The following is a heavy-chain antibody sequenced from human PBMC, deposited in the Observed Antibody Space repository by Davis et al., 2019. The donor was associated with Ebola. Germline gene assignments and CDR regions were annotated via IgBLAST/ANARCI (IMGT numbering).Heavy chain of an antibody. D-gene: IGHD2-2*01. CDR1: GFTFSDYY. CDR3: ARGGYCGSTNCFVTDY. V-gene: IGHV3-11*01. Sequence: GGSLRLSCAASGFTFSDYYMSWIRQAPGKGLEWVSYISSSGSTIYYADSVKGRFTISRDNAKNSLYVQMNSLRAEDTALYYCARGGYCGSTNCFVTDYWGQGTLVTVSS. J-gene: IGHJ4*02. CDR2: ISSSGSTI.